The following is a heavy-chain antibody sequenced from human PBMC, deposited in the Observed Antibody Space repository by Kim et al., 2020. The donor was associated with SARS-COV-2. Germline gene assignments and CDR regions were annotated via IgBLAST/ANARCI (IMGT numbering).Heavy chain of an antibody. CDR3: ARVSRIAVAGIVDY. Sequence: GGSLRLSCAASGFTFSSYSMNWVRQAPGKGLEWVSSISSSSSYIYYADSVKGRFTISRDNAKNSLYLQMNSLRAEDTAVYYCARVSRIAVAGIVDYWGQGTLVTVSS. V-gene: IGHV3-21*01. J-gene: IGHJ4*02. CDR1: GFTFSSYS. D-gene: IGHD6-19*01. CDR2: ISSSSSYI.